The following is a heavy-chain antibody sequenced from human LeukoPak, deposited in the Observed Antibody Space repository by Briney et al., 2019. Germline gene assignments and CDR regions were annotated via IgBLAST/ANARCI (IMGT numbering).Heavy chain of an antibody. J-gene: IGHJ4*02. V-gene: IGHV3-64*01. CDR2: ISSNGGST. Sequence: GGSLRLSCAASGFTFSSYAMHRVRQAPGKGLEYVSAISSNGGSTYYANSVKGGFTISRDNSKNTLYLQMGSLRAEDMAVYYCARGPEQLTYGSGSYTFDYWGQGTLVTVSS. CDR3: ARGPEQLTYGSGSYTFDY. D-gene: IGHD3-10*01. CDR1: GFTFSSYA.